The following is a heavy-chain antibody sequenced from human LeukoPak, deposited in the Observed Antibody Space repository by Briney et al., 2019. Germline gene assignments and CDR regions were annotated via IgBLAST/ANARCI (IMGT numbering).Heavy chain of an antibody. CDR2: ITWNSGII. J-gene: IGHJ4*02. Sequence: AGGSLRLSCAASGFNFDRYAMHWVRQAPGKGLEWVSGITWNSGIIDYVDSVEGRFTISRDNARNSLYLQMNSLRPEDTAFYYCTKDTTAELQWGDFGHWGQGTLVTVSS. CDR1: GFNFDRYA. V-gene: IGHV3-9*01. D-gene: IGHD1-26*01. CDR3: TKDTTAELQWGDFGH.